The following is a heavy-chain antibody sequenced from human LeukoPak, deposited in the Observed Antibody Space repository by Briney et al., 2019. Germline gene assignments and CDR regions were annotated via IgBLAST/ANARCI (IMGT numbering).Heavy chain of an antibody. D-gene: IGHD3-22*01. V-gene: IGHV3-30*18. CDR3: AKDGKEYYSDSSGFSDY. J-gene: IGHJ4*02. CDR2: ISYEGSNE. Sequence: PGGSLRLSCAASGFTFSDYYMSWIRQAPGKGLEWVADISYEGSNEFYADSVKGRFTVSRDNSKKTLNLQMNSLRVEDTAVYYCAKDGKEYYSDSSGFSDYWGQGTLVTVSS. CDR1: GFTFSDYY.